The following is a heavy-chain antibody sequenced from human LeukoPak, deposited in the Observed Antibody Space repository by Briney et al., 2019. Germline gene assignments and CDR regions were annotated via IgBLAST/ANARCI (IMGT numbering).Heavy chain of an antibody. CDR2: ISDSGGST. J-gene: IGHJ4*02. CDR1: GFPFSSYA. V-gene: IGHV3-23*01. CDR3: AKWSGSGSYSYLFDY. Sequence: PRGSLRLSCSASGFPFSSYAMEWVRQAPGKGLEYVSAISDSGGSTYYADSVKGRFTISRDNSKNTLYLQMNSLRAEDTAVYYCAKWSGSGSYSYLFDYWGQGTLVTVSS. D-gene: IGHD3-10*01.